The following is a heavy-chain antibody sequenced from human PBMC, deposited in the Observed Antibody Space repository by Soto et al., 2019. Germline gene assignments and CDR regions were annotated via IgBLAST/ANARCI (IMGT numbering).Heavy chain of an antibody. CDR3: ARDAQTSLMITFGGVIDLNYDY. D-gene: IGHD3-16*02. CDR1: GFTFSSYW. CDR2: IKQDGSEK. V-gene: IGHV3-7*01. J-gene: IGHJ4*02. Sequence: GGSLRLSCAASGFTFSSYWMSWVRQAPGKGLEWVANIKQDGSEKYYVDSVKGRFTISRDNAKNSLYLQMNSLRAEDTAVYYCARDAQTSLMITFGGVIDLNYDYWGQGTLVTVSS.